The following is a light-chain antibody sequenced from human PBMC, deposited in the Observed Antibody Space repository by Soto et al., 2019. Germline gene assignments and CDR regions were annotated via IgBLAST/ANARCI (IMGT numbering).Light chain of an antibody. CDR3: AAWDDSLNGLV. V-gene: IGLV1-36*01. CDR1: SSNIGNNA. CDR2: YDD. J-gene: IGLJ2*01. Sequence: QPVLTQPPSVSEAPRQRVTISCSGSSSNIGNNAVHWYQQLPGKAPKLLIYYDDLLPSGVSDRFSGSKSGTSASLAISGLQSEDEADYYCAAWDDSLNGLVFGGGTKLTVL.